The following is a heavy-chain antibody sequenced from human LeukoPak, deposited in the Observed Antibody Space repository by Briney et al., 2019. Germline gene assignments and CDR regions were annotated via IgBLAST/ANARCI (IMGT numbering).Heavy chain of an antibody. CDR1: GFTFSSYS. V-gene: IGHV3-21*01. CDR2: ISSSSSYI. J-gene: IGHJ4*02. Sequence: GGSLRLSCAASGFTFSSYSMTWVRQAPGKGLEWVSSISSSSSYIYYADSVKSRFTISRDNAKNSLYLQMNSLRAEDTAVYYCARDSRGDTLFDYWGQGTLVTVSS. CDR3: ARDSRGDTLFDY. D-gene: IGHD4-17*01.